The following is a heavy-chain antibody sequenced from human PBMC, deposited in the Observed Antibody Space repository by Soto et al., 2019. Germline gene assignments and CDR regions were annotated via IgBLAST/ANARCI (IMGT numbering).Heavy chain of an antibody. Sequence: PGGSLRLSCAASGFTFSSYSMNWVRQVPGKGLEWVSYISSSSSTIYYADSVKGRFTISRDNAKNSLYLQMNSLRAEDTAVYYCARTPHSGYDLYYFDYWGQGTLVTVSS. CDR1: GFTFSSYS. CDR3: ARTPHSGYDLYYFDY. J-gene: IGHJ4*02. V-gene: IGHV3-48*01. D-gene: IGHD5-12*01. CDR2: ISSSSSTI.